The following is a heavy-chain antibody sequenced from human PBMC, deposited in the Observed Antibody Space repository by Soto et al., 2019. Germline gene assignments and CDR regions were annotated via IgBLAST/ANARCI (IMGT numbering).Heavy chain of an antibody. CDR3: ARGYYGSGSYYNSPSYYGMDV. Sequence: QPGGSLRLSCAASGFTFSSYAMHWVRQAPGKGLEWVAVISYDGSNKYYADSVKGRFIISRDNSKNTLYLQMNSLRAEDTAVYYCARGYYGSGSYYNSPSYYGMDVWGQGTTVTVSS. CDR2: ISYDGSNK. CDR1: GFTFSSYA. V-gene: IGHV3-30-3*01. D-gene: IGHD3-10*01. J-gene: IGHJ6*02.